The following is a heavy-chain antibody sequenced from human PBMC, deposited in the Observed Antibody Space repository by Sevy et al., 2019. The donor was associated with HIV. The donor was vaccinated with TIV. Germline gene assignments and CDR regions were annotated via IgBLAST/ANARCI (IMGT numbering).Heavy chain of an antibody. CDR1: GLSFSSYS. V-gene: IGHV3-48*02. D-gene: IGHD1-26*01. J-gene: IGHJ6*02. Sequence: GGSLRLSCVVSGLSFSSYSMNWVRQAPGKGLEWVSYISSSGYTIYYADSVKGRFTISGDNAKNSLFLQMNSLRDEDTVVYYCARGGVVGAQVMAVWGQGTTVTVSS. CDR2: ISSSGYTI. CDR3: ARGGVVGAQVMAV.